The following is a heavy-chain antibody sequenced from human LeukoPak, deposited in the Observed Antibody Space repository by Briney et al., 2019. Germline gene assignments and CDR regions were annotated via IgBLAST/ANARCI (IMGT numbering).Heavy chain of an antibody. Sequence: GGSLRLSCAASGFTFSDYYMSWIRQAPGKGLEWVSYISSSGSTIYYADSVKGRFTISRDNAKNSPYLQMNSLRAEDTAVYYCARGASSGWYRVFDYWGQGTLVTVSS. CDR3: ARGASSGWYRVFDY. CDR1: GFTFSDYY. J-gene: IGHJ4*02. D-gene: IGHD6-19*01. V-gene: IGHV3-11*01. CDR2: ISSSGSTI.